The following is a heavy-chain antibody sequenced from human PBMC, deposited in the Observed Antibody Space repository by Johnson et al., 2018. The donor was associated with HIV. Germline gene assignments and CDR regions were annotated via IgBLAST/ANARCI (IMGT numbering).Heavy chain of an antibody. CDR2: ISNDGTKK. V-gene: IGHV3-30*03. CDR1: QFNFASYG. J-gene: IGHJ3*02. D-gene: IGHD7-27*01. CDR3: ARGRDSTGDGGAFDI. Sequence: VQLVESGGGVVQPGRSLTLSCAASQFNFASYGMHWVRQAPGKGLEWVASISNDGTKKYHAESVWDRFSISKDNSKNTLFLQMNSLRAEDTAVYYCARGRDSTGDGGAFDIWGQGTMVTVSS.